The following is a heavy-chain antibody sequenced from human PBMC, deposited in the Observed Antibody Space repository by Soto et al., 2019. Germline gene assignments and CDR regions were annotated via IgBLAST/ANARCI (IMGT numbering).Heavy chain of an antibody. Sequence: EVQLLESGGGLVQPGGSLRLSCAASGFTISSYAMSWVRQAPGKGLEWVSAISGSGGSTYYADSVKGRFTISRDNSKNTLYLQMNSLRAEDTAVYYCAKDQAFSVRQLVEYWGQGTLVTVSS. CDR2: ISGSGGST. CDR3: AKDQAFSVRQLVEY. D-gene: IGHD6-13*01. CDR1: GFTISSYA. V-gene: IGHV3-23*01. J-gene: IGHJ4*02.